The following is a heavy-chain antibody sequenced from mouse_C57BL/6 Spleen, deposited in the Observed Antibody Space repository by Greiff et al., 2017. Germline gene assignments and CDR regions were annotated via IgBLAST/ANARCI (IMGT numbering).Heavy chain of an antibody. CDR3: AIINTVVEGYCAMDY. V-gene: IGHV1-52*01. Sequence: QVQLQQPGAELVRPGSSVKLSCKASGYTFTSYWMHWVKQRPIQGLEWIGNIDPSDSETHYNQKFKDKATLTVDKSSSTAYMQLSSLTSEDSAVYYCAIINTVVEGYCAMDYWGQGTSVTVSS. D-gene: IGHD1-1*01. CDR1: GYTFTSYW. J-gene: IGHJ4*01. CDR2: IDPSDSET.